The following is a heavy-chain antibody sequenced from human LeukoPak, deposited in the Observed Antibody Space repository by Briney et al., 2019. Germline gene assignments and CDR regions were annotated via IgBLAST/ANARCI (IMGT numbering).Heavy chain of an antibody. V-gene: IGHV1-2*02. CDR3: ARDYYDSSGYYYLTIPWFDP. CDR1: GYTFTGYY. J-gene: IGHJ5*02. D-gene: IGHD3-22*01. Sequence: ASVKVSCKASGYTFTGYYMHWVRQAPGQGLEWMGWINPNSGGTNYAQKFQGRVTMTRDTSISTAYMELSRLRSDDTAVYYCARDYYDSSGYYYLTIPWFDPWGQGTLVTVSS. CDR2: INPNSGGT.